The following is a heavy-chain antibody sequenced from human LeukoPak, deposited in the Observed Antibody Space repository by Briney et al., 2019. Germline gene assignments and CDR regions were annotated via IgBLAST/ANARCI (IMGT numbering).Heavy chain of an antibody. D-gene: IGHD7-27*01. V-gene: IGHV4-39*07. J-gene: IGHJ6*03. CDR1: GGSISSSSYY. CDR2: INHSGST. Sequence: SETLSLTCTVSGGSISSSSYYWGWIRQPPGKGLEWIGEINHSGSTNYNPSLKSRVTISVDTSKNQFSLKLSSVTAADTAVYYCARILSGAMYYYYYYMDVWGKGTTVTVSS. CDR3: ARILSGAMYYYYYYMDV.